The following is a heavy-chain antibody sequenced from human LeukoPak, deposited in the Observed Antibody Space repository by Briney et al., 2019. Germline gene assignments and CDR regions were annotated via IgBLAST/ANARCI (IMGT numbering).Heavy chain of an antibody. V-gene: IGHV4-59*12. CDR1: GGSISSYY. J-gene: IGHJ4*02. Sequence: SETLSLTCTVSGGSISSYYWSWIRQPPGKGLEWIGYIYYSGSTNYNPSLKSRVTISVDTSKNQFSLKLSSVTAADTAVYYCASDCTNGVCYDDYWGQGTLVTVSS. CDR2: IYYSGST. CDR3: ASDCTNGVCYDDY. D-gene: IGHD2-8*01.